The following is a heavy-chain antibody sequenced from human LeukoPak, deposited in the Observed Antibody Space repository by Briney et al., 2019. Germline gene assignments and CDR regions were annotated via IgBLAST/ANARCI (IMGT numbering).Heavy chain of an antibody. CDR3: ARSDGYGLVGI. CDR1: GASITNYQ. Sequence: SETLSLTCTVSGASITNYQWSWIRQPPGKTLEWIGSIYSSGNTYYNPSLKSRVIILIDTAKNHFSLNLSSVTAADTAVYYCARSDGYGLVGIWGQGTMVTVSS. D-gene: IGHD3-10*01. CDR2: IYSSGNT. J-gene: IGHJ3*02. V-gene: IGHV4-59*12.